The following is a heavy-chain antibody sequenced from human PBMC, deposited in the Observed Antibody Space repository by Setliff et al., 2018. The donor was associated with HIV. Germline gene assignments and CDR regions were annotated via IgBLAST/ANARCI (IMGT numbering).Heavy chain of an antibody. CDR2: ISYRGTT. J-gene: IGHJ2*01. D-gene: IGHD3-22*01. V-gene: IGHV4-59*01. CDR1: GGTFSNYY. Sequence: SETLSLTCAVYGGTFSNYYWSWIRQPPGKGLEWIGYISYRGTTNYNPSLKSRVTILVDTSKKQFSLNLTSVTAADTAVYYCARVPIVVITNWYFDLWGRGALVTVSS. CDR3: ARVPIVVITNWYFDL.